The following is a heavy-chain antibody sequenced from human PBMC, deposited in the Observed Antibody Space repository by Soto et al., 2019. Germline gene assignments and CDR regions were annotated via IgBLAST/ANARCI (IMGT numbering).Heavy chain of an antibody. V-gene: IGHV3-23*01. D-gene: IGHD3-10*01. Sequence: LRLSCAASGVTFPSYAMTWVRQVPGEGLQWVSSISKSGDSTYYADSVKGRFTTSRDNSKNTLYLQMNSLRAEDTAIYYCAKGSFGFDYWGQGTLVTVSS. CDR1: GVTFPSYA. CDR3: AKGSFGFDY. J-gene: IGHJ4*02. CDR2: ISKSGDST.